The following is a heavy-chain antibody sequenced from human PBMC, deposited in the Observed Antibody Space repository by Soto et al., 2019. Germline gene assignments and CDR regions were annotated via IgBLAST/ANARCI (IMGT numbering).Heavy chain of an antibody. D-gene: IGHD4-17*01. CDR2: VYYTGDT. Sequence: QVQLQQSGPRLVKPSETLSLTCTVSSGPDRSHNWGWIRQPPGRGLEWIGYVYYTGDTAYNPSLRSRVSISADTSTSEISLTPCSVPAADRAVYYCVRQGIDYLHGLVDVWGQGTTVSVSS. CDR3: VRQGIDYLHGLVDV. V-gene: IGHV4-59*08. J-gene: IGHJ6*02. CDR1: SGPDRSHN.